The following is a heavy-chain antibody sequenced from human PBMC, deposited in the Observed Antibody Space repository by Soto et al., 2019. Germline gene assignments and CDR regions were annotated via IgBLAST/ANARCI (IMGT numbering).Heavy chain of an antibody. V-gene: IGHV3-64*01. D-gene: IGHD2-21*01. J-gene: IGHJ6*02. CDR1: GFTFRSYA. CDR2: ITSNGGNT. Sequence: SLRLSCAASGFTFRSYAMHWVRQAPGKGLEYVSAITSNGGNTDYASSVKGRFTISRDNSKNTLYLQMGSLRAEDMAVYYCARRIPFGYGMDVWGQGTTVTVSS. CDR3: ARRIPFGYGMDV.